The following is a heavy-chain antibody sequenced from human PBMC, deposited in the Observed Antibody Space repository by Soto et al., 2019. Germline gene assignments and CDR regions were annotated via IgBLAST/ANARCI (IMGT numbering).Heavy chain of an antibody. CDR3: AKRGGYDYVWKSYRPDY. CDR2: ISGSGGST. Sequence: PGGSLRLSCAASGFTFSSYAMSWVRQAPGKGLEWVSAISGSGGSTYYADSVKGRFTISRDKSKNTLYLQMDRLRVEDTAVYYCAKRGGYDYVWKSYRPDYWGQGTLVTVSS. J-gene: IGHJ4*02. V-gene: IGHV3-23*01. D-gene: IGHD3-16*02. CDR1: GFTFSSYA.